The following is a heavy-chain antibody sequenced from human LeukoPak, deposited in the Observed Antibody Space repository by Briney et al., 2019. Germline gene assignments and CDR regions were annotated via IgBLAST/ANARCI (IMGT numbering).Heavy chain of an antibody. J-gene: IGHJ4*02. Sequence: ASVKVSCKASGYTVNTYGISWVRQAPGQGLEWMGWISTYNGDTSYVQNLQGRVTMTTDTSTSTAYMELMSLRSDDTAVYYCLRDAQRPRLTPDYWGQGTLVTASS. V-gene: IGHV1-18*01. CDR1: GYTVNTYG. D-gene: IGHD6-25*01. CDR2: ISTYNGDT. CDR3: LRDAQRPRLTPDY.